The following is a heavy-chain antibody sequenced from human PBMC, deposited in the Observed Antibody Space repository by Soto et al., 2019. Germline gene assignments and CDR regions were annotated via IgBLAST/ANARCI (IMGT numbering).Heavy chain of an antibody. CDR2: IRSKTYGGTT. V-gene: IGHV3-49*03. CDR3: TSVVLAVAGTSPWFDP. J-gene: IGHJ5*02. CDR1: GFTFDDYA. Sequence: PGGSLRLSCTASGFTFDDYAMRWFRQAPGKGLEWVGFIRSKTYGGTTEYAASVKGRFTISRDDSKSIAYLQMNSLKTEDTAVYYCTSVVLAVAGTSPWFDPWGQGTLVTVSS. D-gene: IGHD6-19*01.